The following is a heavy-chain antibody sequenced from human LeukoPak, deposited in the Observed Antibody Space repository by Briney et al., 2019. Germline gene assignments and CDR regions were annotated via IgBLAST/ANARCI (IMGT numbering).Heavy chain of an antibody. CDR2: IYYSGST. D-gene: IGHD3-22*01. CDR3: ARLNDRADAFDI. Sequence: SETLSLTCTVSGGSISSGDYYWSWIRQPPGKGLEWIGYIYYSGSTYYNPSLKSRVTISVDTSKNQFSLKLSSVTAADTAVYYCARLNDRADAFDIWGQGTMVTVSS. CDR1: GGSISSGDYY. V-gene: IGHV4-30-4*01. J-gene: IGHJ3*02.